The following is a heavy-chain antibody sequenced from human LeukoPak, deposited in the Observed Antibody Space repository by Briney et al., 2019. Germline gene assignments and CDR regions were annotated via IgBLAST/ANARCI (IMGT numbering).Heavy chain of an antibody. CDR2: IRRNSDGGTI. V-gene: IGHV3-15*07. CDR3: ATDFYDTT. J-gene: IGHJ5*02. CDR1: GFSFSDAW. Sequence: PGGSLRLPCATSGFSFSDAWMNWVRQAPGKGLEWVGRIRRNSDGGTIDYAAPVKGRFALSRDDSKNTLYLHMSSLQTEDTAVYYCATDFYDTTWGQGTLVTVSS. D-gene: IGHD3-22*01.